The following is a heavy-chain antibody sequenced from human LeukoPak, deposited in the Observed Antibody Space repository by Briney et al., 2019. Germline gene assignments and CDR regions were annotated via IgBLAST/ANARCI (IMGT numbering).Heavy chain of an antibody. CDR3: ARDQFRDYFRGADY. Sequence: GGSLRLSCAASGFTFNSHAMSWVRQAPGRGLEWVSAIRGDGATMFYADSVKGRITVSRDNSKNTLYLQFNSLRVDDTAVYYCARDQFRDYFRGADYWGQGTLVTVSS. CDR2: IRGDGATM. V-gene: IGHV3-23*01. J-gene: IGHJ4*02. D-gene: IGHD3-16*01. CDR1: GFTFNSHA.